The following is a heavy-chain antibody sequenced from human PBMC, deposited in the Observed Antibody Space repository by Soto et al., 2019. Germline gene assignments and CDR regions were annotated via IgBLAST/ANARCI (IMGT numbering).Heavy chain of an antibody. V-gene: IGHV4-34*01. Sequence: SETLSLTCAVYGGSFSGYYWSWIRQPPGKGLEWIGEINHSGSTNYNPSLKSRVTISVDTSKNQFSLKLSSVTAADTAVYYCARGRAVLMVYYNWFDPWGKGTLVTVSS. CDR1: GGSFSGYY. D-gene: IGHD2-8*01. CDR2: INHSGST. CDR3: ARGRAVLMVYYNWFDP. J-gene: IGHJ5*02.